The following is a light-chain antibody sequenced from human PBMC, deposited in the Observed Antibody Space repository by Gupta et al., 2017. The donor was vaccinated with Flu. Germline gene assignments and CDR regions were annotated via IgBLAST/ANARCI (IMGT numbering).Light chain of an antibody. CDR1: QSISSW. CDR2: KAS. Sequence: PSTLSASVGDRVTITYRASQSISSWLAWYQQKPGKAPKLLIYKASSLQSGVPSRFSGSGSGTEFTLTISSLQPDDFATYYCQQYHSYSRTFGQGTKMEIK. J-gene: IGKJ1*01. V-gene: IGKV1-5*03. CDR3: QQYHSYSRT.